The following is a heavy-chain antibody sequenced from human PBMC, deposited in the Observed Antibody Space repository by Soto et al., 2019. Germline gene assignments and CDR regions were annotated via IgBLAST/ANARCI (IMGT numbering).Heavy chain of an antibody. CDR1: GGSISGSY. J-gene: IGHJ4*02. V-gene: IGHV4-59*01. CDR3: ARSVAVPGAHIDY. CDR2: VYYTGST. D-gene: IGHD6-19*01. Sequence: SETLSLTCSVSGGSISGSYWSWIRQSPGKGLEWLGYVYYTGSTNYSPSLRSRVSISVDTSKNEFSLGLSSVTAADTAVYFCARSVAVPGAHIDYWGQGTQVTVSS.